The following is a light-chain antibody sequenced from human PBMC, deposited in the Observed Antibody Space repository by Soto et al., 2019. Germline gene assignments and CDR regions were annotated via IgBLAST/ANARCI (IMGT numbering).Light chain of an antibody. CDR1: SSNIGSNY. CDR2: RNN. V-gene: IGLV1-47*01. Sequence: QSVLTQPPSASGTPGQRGTISCSGSSSNIGSNYVYWYQQLPGTAPKLLIYRNNQRPSGVPDRFSGSKSGTSASLAISGLRSEAEADYYCAAWDDSLSGPVFGGGTKLTVL. CDR3: AAWDDSLSGPV. J-gene: IGLJ3*02.